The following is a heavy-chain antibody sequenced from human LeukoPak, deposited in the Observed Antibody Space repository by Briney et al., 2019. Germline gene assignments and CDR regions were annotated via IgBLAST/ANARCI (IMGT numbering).Heavy chain of an antibody. V-gene: IGHV1-69*13. CDR1: GGTFNSYA. Sequence: ASVKVSCKASGGTFNSYAISWVRQAPGQGLEWMGAIIPIFGPTNYAQKFQGRVTITADESTSTAYMELDSLRSEDTAVYYCAKDIGYNYGHFDYWGQGTLVTVSS. CDR2: IIPIFGPT. J-gene: IGHJ4*02. D-gene: IGHD5-24*01. CDR3: AKDIGYNYGHFDY.